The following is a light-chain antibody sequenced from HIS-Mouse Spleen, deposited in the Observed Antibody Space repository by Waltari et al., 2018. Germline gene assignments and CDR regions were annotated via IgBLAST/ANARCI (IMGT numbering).Light chain of an antibody. Sequence: SYELTHPSSVSVSPGHTSRITCSGDVLAKQYSRWFQQKPGQAPVLVIYKDSERPSGIPGRFSGSSSGTTVTLTISGAQVEDEADYYCYSAADNNLVFGGGTKLTVL. V-gene: IGLV3-27*01. J-gene: IGLJ3*02. CDR3: YSAADNNLV. CDR2: KDS. CDR1: VLAKQY.